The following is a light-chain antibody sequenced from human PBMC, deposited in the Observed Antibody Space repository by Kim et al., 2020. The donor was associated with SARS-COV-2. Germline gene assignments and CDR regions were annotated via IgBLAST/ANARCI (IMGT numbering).Light chain of an antibody. J-gene: IGLJ3*02. CDR2: DNN. CDR1: NSNIVNNY. Sequence: QSVLTQPPSVSAAPGQRVTISCSGNNSNIVNNYVSWYQHLPGTAPKLLIYDNNKRPSGIPDRFSGSKSGTSATLGITGLQTGDEADYYGGTWDSSLSARVFGGGTKLTVL. V-gene: IGLV1-51*01. CDR3: GTWDSSLSARV.